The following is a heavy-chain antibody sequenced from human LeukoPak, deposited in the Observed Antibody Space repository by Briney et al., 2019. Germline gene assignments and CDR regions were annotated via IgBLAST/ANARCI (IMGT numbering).Heavy chain of an antibody. CDR2: IYSSRST. Sequence: SETLSLTSTVSGGTISSYYWSWIRPPPGKGLEWIAYIYSSRSTKYNTSLKSRVTISVDTSKNQFSLKLSSVTAADTAVYYCARGGGCGSPLGFWGQGTMVTVSS. V-gene: IGHV4-4*09. D-gene: IGHD2-15*01. CDR1: GGTISSYY. CDR3: ARGGGCGSPLGF. J-gene: IGHJ4*02.